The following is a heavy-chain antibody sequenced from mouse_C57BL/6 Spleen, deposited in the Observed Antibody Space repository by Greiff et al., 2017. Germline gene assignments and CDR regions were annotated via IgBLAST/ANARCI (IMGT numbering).Heavy chain of an antibody. Sequence: VQLVESGAELVRPGASVTLSCKASGYTFTDYEMHWVKQTPVHGLEWIGAIDPETGGTAYNQKFKGKAILTADKSSSTAYMELRSLTSEDSAVYYCTRRGYGSIYWYFDVWGTGTTVTVSS. CDR3: TRRGYGSIYWYFDV. D-gene: IGHD1-1*01. CDR2: IDPETGGT. V-gene: IGHV1-15*01. CDR1: GYTFTDYE. J-gene: IGHJ1*03.